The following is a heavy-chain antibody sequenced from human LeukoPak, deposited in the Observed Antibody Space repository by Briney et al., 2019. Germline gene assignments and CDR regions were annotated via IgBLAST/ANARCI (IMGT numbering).Heavy chain of an antibody. V-gene: IGHV2-5*01. D-gene: IGHD1-14*01. CDR3: AHRLSVATGDYMDV. Sequence: SGPTLVKPTQTLTLTCTFSGFSLSSSGVGVGWIRQPPGKALEWLALIYWNDDKRYSPSLKSRLIITKDTSKNQVVLTMTNMDPVDRATYYCAHRLSVATGDYMDVWGKGTTVTVSS. CDR1: GFSLSSSGVG. J-gene: IGHJ6*03. CDR2: IYWNDDK.